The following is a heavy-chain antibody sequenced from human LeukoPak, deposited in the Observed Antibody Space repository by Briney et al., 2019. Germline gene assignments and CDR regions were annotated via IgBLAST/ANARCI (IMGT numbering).Heavy chain of an antibody. Sequence: LETLSLTCTVSGGSISGHFWSWIRQPPGKGLEWIGFVSYSGDTNYSPSFNGRVTISLDTSKSQLSLNLNSVTAADTAVYFCARGGASSRYFGYWGQGTLVTVSS. CDR1: GGSISGHF. D-gene: IGHD1-26*01. CDR2: VSYSGDT. J-gene: IGHJ4*02. CDR3: ARGGASSRYFGY. V-gene: IGHV4-59*11.